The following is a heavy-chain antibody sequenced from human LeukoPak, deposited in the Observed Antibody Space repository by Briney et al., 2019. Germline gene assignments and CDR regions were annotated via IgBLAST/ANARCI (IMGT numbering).Heavy chain of an antibody. D-gene: IGHD3-10*01. V-gene: IGHV4-39*07. CDR3: ARAGDEGFGELLYDF. J-gene: IGHJ4*02. CDR1: GGSISSSSYY. CDR2: IYYSGST. Sequence: PSETLSLTCTVSGGSISSSSYYWGWIRQPPGKGLEWIGSIYYSGSTYYNPSLKSRVTISVDTSKNQFSLKLSSVTAADTAVYFCARAGDEGFGELLYDFWGQGTLVTVSS.